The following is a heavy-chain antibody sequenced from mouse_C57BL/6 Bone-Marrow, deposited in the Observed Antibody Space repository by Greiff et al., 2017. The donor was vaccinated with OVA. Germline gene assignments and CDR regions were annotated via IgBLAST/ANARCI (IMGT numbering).Heavy chain of an antibody. J-gene: IGHJ4*01. CDR2: IDPEDGDT. Sequence: VQLQQSGAELVRPGASVKLSCTASGFNINDYYMHWVKQRPAQGLEWIGRIDPEDGDTEYAPKFQGKATMTADTSSNTADLQHSSLTAKDTAVYYWTTWGLWDTRAMDYWGQGTSVTVSS. D-gene: IGHD6-5*01. CDR3: TTWGLWDTRAMDY. V-gene: IGHV14-1*01. CDR1: GFNINDYY.